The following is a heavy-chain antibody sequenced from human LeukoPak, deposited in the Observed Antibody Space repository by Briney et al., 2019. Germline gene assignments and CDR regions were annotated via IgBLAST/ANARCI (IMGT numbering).Heavy chain of an antibody. CDR2: IIPIFGTA. D-gene: IGHD2-21*01. V-gene: IGHV1-69*01. CDR1: GGTFSSYA. J-gene: IGHJ4*02. CDR3: ARDHPYCGGDCYFDY. Sequence: SVKVSCKASGGTFSSYAISWVRRAPGQGLEWMGGIIPIFGTANYAQRFQGRVTITADESTSTAYMELSSLRSEDTAVYYCARDHPYCGGDCYFDYWGQGTLVTVSS.